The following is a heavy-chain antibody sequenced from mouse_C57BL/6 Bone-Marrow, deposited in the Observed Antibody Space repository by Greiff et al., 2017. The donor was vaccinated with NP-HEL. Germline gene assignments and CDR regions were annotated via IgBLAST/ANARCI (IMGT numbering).Heavy chain of an antibody. CDR2: IYPGDGDT. Sequence: QVQLQQSGAELVKPGASVKISCKASGYAFSSSWMNWVKQRPGKGLEWIGRIYPGDGDTNYNGRFKGKATLTADKSTSTAYMQLSSRTSEDSAVYFCARGGGSSYWGQGTLVTVSA. V-gene: IGHV1-82*01. J-gene: IGHJ3*01. D-gene: IGHD1-1*01. CDR1: GYAFSSSW. CDR3: ARGGGSSY.